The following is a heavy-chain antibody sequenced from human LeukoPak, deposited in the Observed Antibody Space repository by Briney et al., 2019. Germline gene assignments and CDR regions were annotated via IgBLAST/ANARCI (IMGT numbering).Heavy chain of an antibody. Sequence: SETLSLTCNVSGGSISSNYWSWIRQPPGKGLEWIGYIYYSGSTNYNPSLKSRVTISVDTSKSQFSLKLSSVTAADTAMYYCARRLLGYCSGGSCYSGYFQHWGQGTLVTVSS. CDR3: ARRLLGYCSGGSCYSGYFQH. CDR2: IYYSGST. V-gene: IGHV4-59*12. CDR1: GGSISSNY. J-gene: IGHJ1*01. D-gene: IGHD2-15*01.